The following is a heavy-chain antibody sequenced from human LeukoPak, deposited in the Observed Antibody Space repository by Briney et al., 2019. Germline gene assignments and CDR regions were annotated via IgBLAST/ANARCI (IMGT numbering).Heavy chain of an antibody. Sequence: ASETLSLTCTVSGGSISSYYWSWIRQPPGKGLEWIGYIYYSGSTNYNPSLKSRVTISVDTSKNQFSLKLSSVTAADTAVYYCARDITMDNWFDPWCQGTLVTVSS. D-gene: IGHD3-10*01. CDR3: ARDITMDNWFDP. J-gene: IGHJ5*02. CDR1: GGSISSYY. V-gene: IGHV4-59*01. CDR2: IYYSGST.